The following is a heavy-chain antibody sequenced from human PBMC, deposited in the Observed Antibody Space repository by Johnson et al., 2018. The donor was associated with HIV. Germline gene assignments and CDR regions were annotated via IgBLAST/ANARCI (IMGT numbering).Heavy chain of an antibody. Sequence: VQLVESVGGLIQPGRSLRLSCAASGFTFDDYAMHWVRQAPGKGLEWVSGISWNSGSIDYADSVKGRFTISRDNAKNSLYLQMNRLRAEDTALYYWERSTGYCSGGTCCEAFDVWGQGTMVTVSS. CDR2: ISWNSGSI. CDR3: ERSTGYCSGGTCCEAFDV. CDR1: GFTFDDYA. V-gene: IGHV3-9*01. D-gene: IGHD2-15*01. J-gene: IGHJ3*01.